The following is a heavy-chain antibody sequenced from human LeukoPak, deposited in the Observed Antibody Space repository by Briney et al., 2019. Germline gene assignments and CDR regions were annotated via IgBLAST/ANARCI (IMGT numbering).Heavy chain of an antibody. D-gene: IGHD5-12*01. CDR3: ARDYGSGYDSLFHFDY. CDR1: GGSISSGGYY. V-gene: IGHV4-30-2*01. J-gene: IGHJ4*02. CDR2: IYHSGST. Sequence: SETLSLTWTVSGGSISSGGYYWGWIRQPPGRGLEWIGYIYHSGSTYYNPSLKSRVTISVDRSKNQFSLKLSSVTAADTAVYYCARDYGSGYDSLFHFDYWGQGTLVTVSS.